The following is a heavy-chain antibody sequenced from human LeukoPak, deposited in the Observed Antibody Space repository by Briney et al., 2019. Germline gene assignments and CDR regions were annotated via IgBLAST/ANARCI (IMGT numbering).Heavy chain of an antibody. CDR3: ARAGGDLEFDY. V-gene: IGHV1-46*01. CDR2: INPSGGST. J-gene: IGHJ4*02. D-gene: IGHD4-17*01. CDR1: GYTLTSYY. Sequence: ASVKVSCKASGYTLTSYYMHWVRQAPGQGLEWMGIINPSGGSTSYAQKFQGRVTMTRDTSTSTVYMELSSLRSEDTAVYYCARAGGDLEFDYWGQGTLVTVSS.